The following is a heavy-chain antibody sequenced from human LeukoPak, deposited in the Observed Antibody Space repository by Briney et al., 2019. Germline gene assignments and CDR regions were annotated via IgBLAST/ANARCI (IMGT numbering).Heavy chain of an antibody. J-gene: IGHJ6*02. D-gene: IGHD3-16*01. CDR1: GFTVSSNY. CDR2: IYSGGST. V-gene: IGHV3-53*01. Sequence: GGSLRLSCAASGFTVSSNYMSWVRQAPGKGLEWVSVIYSGGSTYYADSVKGRFTISRDNSKNTLYLQMNSLRAEDTAVYYCASGRVGSYYYGMDVWGQGTTVTVSS. CDR3: ASGRVGSYYYGMDV.